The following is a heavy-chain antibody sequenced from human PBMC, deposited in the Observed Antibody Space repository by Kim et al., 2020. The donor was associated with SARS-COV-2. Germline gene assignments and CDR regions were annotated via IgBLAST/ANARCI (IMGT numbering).Heavy chain of an antibody. CDR3: ARDLEAYDSSGLQ. J-gene: IGHJ4*02. D-gene: IGHD3-22*01. CDR2: IYYSGST. V-gene: IGHV4-39*07. Sequence: SETLSLTCTVSGGSISSSSYYWGWIRQPPGKGLEWIGSIYYSGSTYYNPSLKSRVTISVDTSKNQFSLKLSSVTAADTAVYYCARDLEAYDSSGLQWGQGTLVTVSS. CDR1: GGSISSSSYY.